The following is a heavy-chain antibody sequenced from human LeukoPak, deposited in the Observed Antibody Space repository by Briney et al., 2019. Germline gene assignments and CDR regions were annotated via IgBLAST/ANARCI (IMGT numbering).Heavy chain of an antibody. CDR3: TRVLTTDRGLYTFEF. CDR2: ARNKPNICST. D-gene: IGHD1-1*01. J-gene: IGHJ4*02. V-gene: IGHV3-72*01. CDR1: GFTFSDHH. Sequence: GGSLRLSCEGSGFTFSDHHMDWVRQAPGMGLEWVGGGPARNKPNICSTQYGTSVRGRFTISRDDAKKSLYLQIRSLTTEDTAMYYCTRVLTTDRGLYTFEFWGQAVLVTVSS.